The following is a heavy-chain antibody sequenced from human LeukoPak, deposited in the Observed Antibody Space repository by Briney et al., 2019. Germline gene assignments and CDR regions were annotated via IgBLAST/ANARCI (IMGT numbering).Heavy chain of an antibody. Sequence: GGSLRLSCAASGFSFNNYAMSWVRQAPGKGLEWVSAISGSGGTTHYADSVKGRFTISRDNSKNTLYLQLNSVRAEDTAIYYCAKAGPVVRGSIGYYWGQGTLVTVSS. J-gene: IGHJ4*02. V-gene: IGHV3-23*01. CDR2: ISGSGGTT. CDR1: GFSFNNYA. CDR3: AKAGPVVRGSIGYY. D-gene: IGHD3-10*01.